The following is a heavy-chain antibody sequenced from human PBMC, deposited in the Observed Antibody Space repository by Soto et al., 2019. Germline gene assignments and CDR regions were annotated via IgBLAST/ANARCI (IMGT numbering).Heavy chain of an antibody. CDR1: GGSISSTNW. Sequence: SETLSLTCAVSGGSISSTNWWSWVRQPPGKGLEWIGEIYHSGGTNYHPSPKSRVTISVDKSKNQFSLKLGSVTDADTAVYYCALGLMVYAENYYYYGMDVWGQGTTVTVSS. V-gene: IGHV4-4*02. CDR3: ALGLMVYAENYYYYGMDV. D-gene: IGHD2-8*01. J-gene: IGHJ6*02. CDR2: IYHSGGT.